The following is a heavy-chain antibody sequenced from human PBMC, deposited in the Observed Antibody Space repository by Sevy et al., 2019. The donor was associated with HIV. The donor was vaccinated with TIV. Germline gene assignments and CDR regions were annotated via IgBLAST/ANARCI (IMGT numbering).Heavy chain of an antibody. CDR2: IYYSGST. J-gene: IGHJ4*02. Sequence: SETLSLTCTVSGGSISSSSYYWGWIRQPPGKGLEWIGSIYYSGSTYYNPSLKSRVTISVDTSKNQFSLKLGSVTAADTAVYYCARPSLGIQLWMYWGQGTLVTVSS. D-gene: IGHD5-18*01. CDR3: ARPSLGIQLWMY. V-gene: IGHV4-39*01. CDR1: GGSISSSSYY.